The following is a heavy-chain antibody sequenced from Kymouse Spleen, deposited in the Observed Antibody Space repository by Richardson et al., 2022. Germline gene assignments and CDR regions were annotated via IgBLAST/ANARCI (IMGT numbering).Heavy chain of an antibody. J-gene: IGHJ6*02. CDR1: GFTFDDYA. CDR3: AKAYCGGDCYPYYYYYGMDV. D-gene: IGHD2-21*02. CDR2: ISWNSGSI. V-gene: IGHV3-9*01. Sequence: EVQLVESGGGLVQPGRSLRLSCAASGFTFDDYAMHWVRQAPGKGLEWVSGISWNSGSIGYADSVKGRFTISRDNAKNSLYLQMNSLRAEDTALYYCAKAYCGGDCYPYYYYYGMDVWGQGTTVTVSS.